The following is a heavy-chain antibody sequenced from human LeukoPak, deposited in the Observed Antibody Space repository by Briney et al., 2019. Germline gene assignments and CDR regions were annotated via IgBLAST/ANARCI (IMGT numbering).Heavy chain of an antibody. CDR2: ISAYNGNT. V-gene: IGHV1-18*01. CDR3: ARDPTIRFLEWLPHLGGWYYGMDV. D-gene: IGHD3-3*01. J-gene: IGHJ6*02. CDR1: GYTFTSYG. Sequence: ASVKVSCKASGYTFTSYGISWVRQAPGQGLEWMGWISAYNGNTNYAQKLQGRVTMTTDTSTSTAYTELRSLRSDDTAVYYCARDPTIRFLEWLPHLGGWYYGMDVWGQGTTVTVSS.